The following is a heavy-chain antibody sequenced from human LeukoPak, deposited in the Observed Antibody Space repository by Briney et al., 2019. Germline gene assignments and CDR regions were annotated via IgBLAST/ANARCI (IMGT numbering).Heavy chain of an antibody. D-gene: IGHD5-18*01. Sequence: GGPLRLSCAASGFTFSSYDMHWVRQATGKGLEWVSAIGTAGDTYYPGSVKGRFTISRENAKNSLYLQMNSLRAGDTAVYYCARAGQGYSYGYEDGMDVWGQGTTVTVSS. CDR3: ARAGQGYSYGYEDGMDV. V-gene: IGHV3-13*01. CDR1: GFTFSSYD. J-gene: IGHJ6*02. CDR2: IGTAGDT.